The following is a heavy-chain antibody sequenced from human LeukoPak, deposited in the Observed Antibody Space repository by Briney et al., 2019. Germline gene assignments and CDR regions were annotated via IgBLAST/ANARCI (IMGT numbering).Heavy chain of an antibody. Sequence: SETLSLTCTVSGGSISSGGYYWGWIRQPPGKGLEWIGSIYYSGSTYYNPSVKSRVTISVDTSKNQFSLKLSSVTAADTAVYYCARRAGQSLNGSYGTAFDIWGQGTTVIVSA. J-gene: IGHJ3*02. V-gene: IGHV4-39*01. CDR1: GGSISSGGYY. CDR3: ARRAGQSLNGSYGTAFDI. CDR2: IYYSGST. D-gene: IGHD1-26*01.